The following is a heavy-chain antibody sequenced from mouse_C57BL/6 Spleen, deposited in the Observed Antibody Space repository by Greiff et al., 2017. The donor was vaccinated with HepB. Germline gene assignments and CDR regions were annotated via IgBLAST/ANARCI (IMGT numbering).Heavy chain of an antibody. CDR1: GYTFTDYY. V-gene: IGHV1-26*01. Sequence: VQLQQSGPELVKPGASVKISCKASGYTFTDYYMNWVKQSHGKSLEWIGDINPNNGGTSYNQKFKGKATLTVDKSSSTAYMELRSLTSEDSAVYYCARYGVLRSYYAMDYWGQGTSVTVSS. J-gene: IGHJ4*01. CDR2: INPNNGGT. CDR3: ARYGVLRSYYAMDY. D-gene: IGHD1-1*01.